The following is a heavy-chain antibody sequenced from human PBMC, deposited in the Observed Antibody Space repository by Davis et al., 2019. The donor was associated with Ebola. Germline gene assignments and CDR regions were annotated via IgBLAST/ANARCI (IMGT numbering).Heavy chain of an antibody. CDR3: ARAIYSSGWYLG. J-gene: IGHJ4*02. CDR2: ISSNGGST. D-gene: IGHD6-19*01. Sequence: GESLKISCSASGFTFSSYAMHWVRQAPGKGLEYVSAISSNGGSTYYADSVKGRFTISRDNSKNTLYLQMNSLRAEDTAVYYCARAIYSSGWYLGWGQGTLVTVSS. V-gene: IGHV3-64*04. CDR1: GFTFSSYA.